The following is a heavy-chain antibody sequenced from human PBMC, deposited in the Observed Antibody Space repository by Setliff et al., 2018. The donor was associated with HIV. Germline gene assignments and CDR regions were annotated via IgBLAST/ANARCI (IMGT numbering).Heavy chain of an antibody. V-gene: IGHV1-2*02. CDR2: INPNNGGT. J-gene: IGHJ3*02. Sequence: ASVKVSCKASGYTFTSYGISWVRQAPGQGLEWMGWINPNNGGTNYAQKFQGRVTMTRDTSISTAYMELSRLRSDDTAVYYCARNFVYCGGDCYTDAFDIWGQGTLVTVSS. CDR3: ARNFVYCGGDCYTDAFDI. D-gene: IGHD2-21*02. CDR1: GYTFTSYG.